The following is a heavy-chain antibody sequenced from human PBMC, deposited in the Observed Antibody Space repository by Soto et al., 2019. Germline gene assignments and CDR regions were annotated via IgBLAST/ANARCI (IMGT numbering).Heavy chain of an antibody. CDR3: TREAHGGNFES. J-gene: IGHJ4*02. D-gene: IGHD2-15*01. V-gene: IGHV1-69*12. CDR1: GGRFNTNA. Sequence: QVQLVQSGAEVKKPGSSVKVSCKVSGGRFNTNAISWLRQAPGQGLEWMGGIIAIFDKANYAQKFQDRVTKTADESTSTAYMELSSLRSDDTAVYFCTREAHGGNFESWGQGTLVTVSS. CDR2: IIAIFDKA.